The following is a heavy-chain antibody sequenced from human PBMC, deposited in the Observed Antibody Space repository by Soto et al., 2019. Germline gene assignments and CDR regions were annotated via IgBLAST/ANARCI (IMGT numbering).Heavy chain of an antibody. D-gene: IGHD3-10*01. Sequence: ASVKVSCKASGYTFTSYGISWVRQAPGQGLEWMGWISAYNGNTNYAQKLQGRVTMTTDTSTSTAYMELRSLRSDDTAVYYCARDCYYGSGTYYIPCDAFDILGHGTTLTVSS. J-gene: IGHJ3*02. CDR3: ARDCYYGSGTYYIPCDAFDI. CDR2: ISAYNGNT. V-gene: IGHV1-18*01. CDR1: GYTFTSYG.